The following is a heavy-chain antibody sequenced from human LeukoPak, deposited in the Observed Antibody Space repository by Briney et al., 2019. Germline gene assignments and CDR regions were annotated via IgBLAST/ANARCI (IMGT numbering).Heavy chain of an antibody. CDR3: ARDRFRGVTGVAFDI. J-gene: IGHJ3*02. D-gene: IGHD3-10*01. Sequence: GGSLRLSCAASGFTFSSYSMNWVRQAPGKGLEWVSSISSSSSYIYYADSVKGRFTISRDNAKNSLYLQMNSLRAEDTAVYYCARDRFRGVTGVAFDIWGQGTMVTVSS. CDR2: ISSSSSYI. CDR1: GFTFSSYS. V-gene: IGHV3-21*01.